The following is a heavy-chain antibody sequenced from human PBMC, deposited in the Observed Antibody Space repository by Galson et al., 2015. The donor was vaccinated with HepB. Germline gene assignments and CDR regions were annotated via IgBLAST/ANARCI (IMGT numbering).Heavy chain of an antibody. Sequence: SLRLSCAASGFIFSDSYMSWIRQAPGKGPEWVSYISSDGVTKYYTDSVKGRFTISRVNAKNSLYLQMNSLRGDDTAVYYCARSAGWFHPWGQGTLVVVSS. D-gene: IGHD3-10*01. J-gene: IGHJ5*02. CDR2: ISSDGVTK. CDR1: GFIFSDSY. CDR3: ARSAGWFHP. V-gene: IGHV3-11*01.